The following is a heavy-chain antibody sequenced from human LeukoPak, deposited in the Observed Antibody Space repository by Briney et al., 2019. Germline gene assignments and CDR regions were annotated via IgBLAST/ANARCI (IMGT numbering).Heavy chain of an antibody. V-gene: IGHV3-33*01. CDR2: IWYDGSNK. CDR1: GFTFSNYG. D-gene: IGHD1-1*01. CDR3: ARGTESYFDY. J-gene: IGHJ4*02. Sequence: GGSLRLSCATSGFTFSNYGMHWVRQAPGKGLEWVAVIWYDGSNKYYADSVKGRFTISRDNSKNTLYLQMNGLRAEDTGVYYCARGTESYFDYWGQGTLVTVSS.